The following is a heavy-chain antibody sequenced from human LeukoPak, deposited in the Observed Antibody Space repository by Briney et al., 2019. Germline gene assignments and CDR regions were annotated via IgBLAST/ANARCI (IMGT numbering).Heavy chain of an antibody. CDR2: ININTGNP. V-gene: IGHV7-4-1*02. D-gene: IGHD4-23*01. CDR3: ARDFNYGGS. J-gene: IGHJ5*02. Sequence: ASVKVSCKASGYTFTTYAMNWVRQAPGQGLEWMGWININTGNPTYAQGFTGRFVFSLDTSVSTAYLQINSLKAEDTAIYYCARDFNYGGSWGQGTLVTVSS. CDR1: GYTFTTYA.